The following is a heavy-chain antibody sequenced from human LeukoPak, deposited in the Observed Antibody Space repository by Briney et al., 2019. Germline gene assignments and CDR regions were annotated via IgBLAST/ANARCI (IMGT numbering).Heavy chain of an antibody. CDR1: GYTFTGYY. CDR3: ARSKVVVVPAATVDAFDI. V-gene: IGHV1-2*02. J-gene: IGHJ3*02. CDR2: INPNSGGT. D-gene: IGHD2-2*01. Sequence: ASVKVSCKASGYTFTGYYMHWVRQAPGQGLEWMGLINPNSGGTNYAQKFQGRVTMTRDTSISTAYMELSRLRSDDTAVYYCARSKVVVVPAATVDAFDIWGQGTMVTVSS.